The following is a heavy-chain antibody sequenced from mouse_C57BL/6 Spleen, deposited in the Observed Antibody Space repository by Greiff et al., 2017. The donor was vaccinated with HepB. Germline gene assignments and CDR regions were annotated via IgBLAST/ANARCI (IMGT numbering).Heavy chain of an antibody. CDR3: ARGADDGFAY. Sequence: HQSLASLFHPGASLQISCKASGSPLSSYWTNWVKQRPGKGLEWIGQIYPGDGDTNYNGKFKGKATLTADKSSSTAYMQLSSLTSEDSAVYFCARGADDGFAYWGQGTLVTVSA. J-gene: IGHJ3*01. CDR1: GSPLSSYW. V-gene: IGHV1-80*01. CDR2: IYPGDGDT. D-gene: IGHD2-12*01.